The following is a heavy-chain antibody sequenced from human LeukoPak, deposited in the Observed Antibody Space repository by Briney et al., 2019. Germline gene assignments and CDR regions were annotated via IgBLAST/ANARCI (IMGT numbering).Heavy chain of an antibody. CDR1: GGSISSYY. V-gene: IGHV4-4*07. J-gene: IGHJ6*03. Sequence: SETLSLTCTVSGGSISSYYWSWIRQPAGKGLEWIGRIYTSGSANYNPSLKSRVTMSVDTSKNQFSLKLSSVTAADTAVYYCARDSSSMGFYYYYYMDVWGKGTTVTVSS. CDR2: IYTSGSA. D-gene: IGHD6-6*01. CDR3: ARDSSSMGFYYYYYMDV.